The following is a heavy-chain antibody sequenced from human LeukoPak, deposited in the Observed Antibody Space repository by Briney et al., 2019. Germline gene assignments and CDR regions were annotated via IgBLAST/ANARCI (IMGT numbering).Heavy chain of an antibody. CDR1: GFTFSSYA. CDR3: AKLDYYDTH. CDR2: ISYDGSNK. J-gene: IGHJ4*02. Sequence: GRSLRLSCAASGFTFSSYAVHWVRQAPGKGLEWVAVISYDGSNKYYADSVKGRFTISRDNSKNTLYLQMNSLRAEDMAVYFCAKLDYYDTHWGQGTLVTVSS. D-gene: IGHD3-22*01. V-gene: IGHV3-30*18.